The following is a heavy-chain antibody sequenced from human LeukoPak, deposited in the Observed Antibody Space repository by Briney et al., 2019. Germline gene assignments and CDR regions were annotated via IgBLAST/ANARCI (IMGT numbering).Heavy chain of an antibody. Sequence: GGSLRLSCAASGFTFSSYSMNWVRQAPGKGLEWVSSISSSSSYIYYADSVKGRFTISRDNAKNSLYLQMNSLRAEDTAVYYCARGVRIRLYHHWGQGTLVTVSS. CDR3: ARGVRIRLYHH. J-gene: IGHJ1*01. V-gene: IGHV3-21*01. CDR1: GFTFSSYS. D-gene: IGHD3-10*01. CDR2: ISSSSSYI.